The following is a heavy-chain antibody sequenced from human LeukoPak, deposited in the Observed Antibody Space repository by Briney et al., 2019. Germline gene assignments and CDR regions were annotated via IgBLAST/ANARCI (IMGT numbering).Heavy chain of an antibody. CDR2: ISYDGNNK. V-gene: IGHV3-30-3*01. CDR3: AIYGYKEEYWFFDF. D-gene: IGHD5-24*01. J-gene: IGHJ2*01. Sequence: GGSVRLSCAASVFTFCSFDRLGVRQAPGKGLEWVAVISYDGNNKYYADSVKGRFTISRDNSKKTLYLQMNSLRAEDTAVYYCAIYGYKEEYWFFDFWGRGILVSVSS. CDR1: VFTFCSFD.